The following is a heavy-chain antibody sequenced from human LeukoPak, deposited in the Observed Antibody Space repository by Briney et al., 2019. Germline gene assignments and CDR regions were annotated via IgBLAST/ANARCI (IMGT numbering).Heavy chain of an antibody. V-gene: IGHV3-48*01. CDR2: ISSSSSTI. Sequence: GRSLRLSCAASGFSFSSYSMNWVRQAPGKGLEWVSYISSSSSTIYYADSVKGRFTISRDNAKNSLYLQMNSLRAEDTAVYYCAREKRGLFDYWGQGTLVTVSS. J-gene: IGHJ4*02. D-gene: IGHD3-10*01. CDR3: AREKRGLFDY. CDR1: GFSFSSYS.